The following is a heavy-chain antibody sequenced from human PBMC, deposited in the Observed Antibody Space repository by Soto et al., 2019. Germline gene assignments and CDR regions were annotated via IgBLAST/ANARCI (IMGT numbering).Heavy chain of an antibody. CDR2: ISGYNGNR. D-gene: IGHD5-18*01. V-gene: IGHV1-18*01. Sequence: QVQLVQSGVEVKKPGASVKVSCKASGYSFNTYGISWVRLAPGQGLEWMGWISGYNGNRNYAQKLQGRVTVTADTSTSTAYMELRSLRSDDTAVYYCARAVDTAMVPYSFDYWGQGTLVTVSS. CDR3: ARAVDTAMVPYSFDY. CDR1: GYSFNTYG. J-gene: IGHJ4*02.